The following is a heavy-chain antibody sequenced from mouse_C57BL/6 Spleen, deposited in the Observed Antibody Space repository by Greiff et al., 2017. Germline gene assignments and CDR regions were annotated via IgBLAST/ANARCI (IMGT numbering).Heavy chain of an antibody. CDR1: GYTFTSYW. V-gene: IGHV1-69*01. J-gene: IGHJ1*03. Sequence: VQLQQPGAELVMPGASVKLSCKASGYTFTSYWMHWVKQRPGQGLAWIGEIDPSDSYTYYNQKFKGQSPLTVAQSSSTAYMLLISLTAVDSAVNYGAKYTTVGGDWYFDVGGTGTTVTGSS. CDR2: IDPSDSYT. CDR3: AKYTTVGGDWYFDV. D-gene: IGHD1-1*01.